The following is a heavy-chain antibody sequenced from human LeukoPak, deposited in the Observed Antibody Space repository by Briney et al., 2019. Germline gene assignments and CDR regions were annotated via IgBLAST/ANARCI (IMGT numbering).Heavy chain of an antibody. CDR2: INTNTGHP. CDR1: GYNFTNYA. CDR3: ATSLGAGSDAFAL. V-gene: IGHV7-4-1*02. Sequence: GASVKVSCKASGYNFTNYALNWVRQTPGQGLEWMGWINTNTGHPAYGQGFTPRFAFSLDTSVSTSFLQINTLKPADTAIYYCATSLGAGSDAFALWGQGTMVTVSS. J-gene: IGHJ3*01. D-gene: IGHD6-13*01.